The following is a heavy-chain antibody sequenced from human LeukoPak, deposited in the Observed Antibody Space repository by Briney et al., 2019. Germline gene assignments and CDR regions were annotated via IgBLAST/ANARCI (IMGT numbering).Heavy chain of an antibody. CDR2: MSSDGINS. CDR3: ARTRYGEPADY. V-gene: IGHV3-30*04. CDR1: GFTFRTSG. D-gene: IGHD4-17*01. Sequence: GTSLRLSCATSGFTFRTSGVHWVRQAPGKGLEWVALMSSDGINSYYADSVKGRFTVSRDSSKDILYLKMNSLRAEDTAMYYCARTRYGEPADYWGQGTLVTVSS. J-gene: IGHJ4*02.